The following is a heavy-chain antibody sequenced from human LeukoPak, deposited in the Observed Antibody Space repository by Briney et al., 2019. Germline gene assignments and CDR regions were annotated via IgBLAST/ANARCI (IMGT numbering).Heavy chain of an antibody. J-gene: IGHJ3*02. CDR3: VKEIEYGAGNYYNGGAFDI. Sequence: GGSLRLSCAASGFTFDDYGMHWVRQAPGKGLEWVAGISWNSGSIGYADSVQRRFTISRENAKNSLYMQMNSLRPEDTALYYCVKEIEYGAGNYYNGGAFDIWGQGTLVTVSS. CDR2: ISWNSGSI. V-gene: IGHV3-9*01. CDR1: GFTFDDYG. D-gene: IGHD3-10*01.